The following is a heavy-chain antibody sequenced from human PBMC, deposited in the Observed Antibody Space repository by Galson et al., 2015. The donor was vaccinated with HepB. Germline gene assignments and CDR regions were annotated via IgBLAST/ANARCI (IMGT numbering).Heavy chain of an antibody. V-gene: IGHV3-11*06. Sequence: SLRLSCAASGFTFSDYYMSWIRQAPGKGLEWVSYISSSSSYTNYADSVKGRFTISRDNAKNSLYLQMNSLRAEDTAVYYCARTYDSSGYYPYYFDYWGQGTLVTVSS. CDR1: GFTFSDYY. D-gene: IGHD3-22*01. J-gene: IGHJ4*02. CDR2: ISSSSSYT. CDR3: ARTYDSSGYYPYYFDY.